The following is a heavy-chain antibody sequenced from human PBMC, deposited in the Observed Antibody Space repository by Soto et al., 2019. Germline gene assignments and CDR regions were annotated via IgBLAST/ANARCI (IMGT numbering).Heavy chain of an antibody. V-gene: IGHV3-11*01. J-gene: IGHJ6*02. D-gene: IGHD5-18*01. CDR3: ARELVDTLTYYYGMDV. CDR1: GFTFSDYY. CDR2: ISFGGSTI. Sequence: PGGSLRLSCAASGFTFSDYYMSWIRQAPGKGLEWVSYISFGGSTIDYADSVKGRFTISSDNAKNSLYLQMNSLRAEDTAVYFCARELVDTLTYYYGMDVWGQGTTVTVSS.